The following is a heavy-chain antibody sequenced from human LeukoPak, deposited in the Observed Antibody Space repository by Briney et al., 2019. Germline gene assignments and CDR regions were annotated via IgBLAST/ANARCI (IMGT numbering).Heavy chain of an antibody. CDR2: ISGSGGST. D-gene: IGHD3-9*01. CDR3: AKDMRFDWTPYYFGY. Sequence: PGGSLRLSCAAYGFTFSSYWMSWVRQAPGKGLEWVSAISGSGGSTYYADSVKGRFTISRDNSKNTLYLQMNSLRAEDTAVYYCAKDMRFDWTPYYFGYWGQGTLVTVSS. V-gene: IGHV3-23*01. CDR1: GFTFSSYW. J-gene: IGHJ4*02.